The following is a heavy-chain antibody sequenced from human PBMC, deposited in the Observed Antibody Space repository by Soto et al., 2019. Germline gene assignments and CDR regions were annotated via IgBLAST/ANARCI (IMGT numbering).Heavy chain of an antibody. Sequence: QVQLVQSGAEVKKPGASVKVSCKASGYTFTSYAMHWVRQAPGQRLEWMGWINAGNGNTKYSQKFQGRVTITRDTSASTAYMELSSLRSEDTAVYYCARSSRWGPYWYFDLWGRGTLVTVSS. V-gene: IGHV1-3*01. CDR2: INAGNGNT. CDR1: GYTFTSYA. J-gene: IGHJ2*01. CDR3: ARSSRWGPYWYFDL. D-gene: IGHD3-16*01.